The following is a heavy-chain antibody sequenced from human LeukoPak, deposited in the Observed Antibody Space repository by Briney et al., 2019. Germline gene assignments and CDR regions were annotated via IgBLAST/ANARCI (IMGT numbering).Heavy chain of an antibody. D-gene: IGHD2-2*02. CDR1: GYSFTGYY. Sequence: ASVKVSCKASGYSFTGYYIHWVRQAPGQGLEWMGWINPNSGGTNYAQKFQGRVTMTRDTSISTAYMELSRLRSDDTAVYYCARGDIVVLPAGIPHNWFDPWGQGTLVTVSS. V-gene: IGHV1-2*02. CDR3: ARGDIVVLPAGIPHNWFDP. CDR2: INPNSGGT. J-gene: IGHJ5*02.